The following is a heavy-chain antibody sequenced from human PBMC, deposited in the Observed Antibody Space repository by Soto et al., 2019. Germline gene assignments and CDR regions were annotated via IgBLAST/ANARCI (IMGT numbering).Heavy chain of an antibody. D-gene: IGHD6-13*01. J-gene: IGHJ6*03. V-gene: IGHV3-66*01. Sequence: PGGSLRLSCAASGFTVSSNYMSWVRQAPGKGLEWVSVIYSGGSTYYADSVKGRFTISRDNSKNTLYLQMNSLRAEDTAVYYCASCSSSWTGYYYYYYYMDVWGKGTTVTVSS. CDR3: ASCSSSWTGYYYYYYYMDV. CDR2: IYSGGST. CDR1: GFTVSSNY.